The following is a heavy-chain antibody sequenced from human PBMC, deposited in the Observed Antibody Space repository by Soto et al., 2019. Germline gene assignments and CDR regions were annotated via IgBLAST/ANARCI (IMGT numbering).Heavy chain of an antibody. J-gene: IGHJ6*02. V-gene: IGHV1-58*01. D-gene: IGHD5-18*01. Sequence: SVKVSCKASGFTFTSSAVQWVRQARGQRLEWIGWIVVGSGNTNYAQKFQERVTITRDMSTSTAYMELSSLRSEDTAVYYCAADREGDTAMGYYYYGMDVWGQGTTVTVSS. CDR1: GFTFTSSA. CDR2: IVVGSGNT. CDR3: AADREGDTAMGYYYYGMDV.